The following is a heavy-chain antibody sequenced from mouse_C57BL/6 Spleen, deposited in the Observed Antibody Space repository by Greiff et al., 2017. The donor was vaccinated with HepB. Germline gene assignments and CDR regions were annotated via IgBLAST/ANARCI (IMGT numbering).Heavy chain of an antibody. CDR1: GFSLTSYG. V-gene: IGHV2-6-1*01. CDR2: IWSDGST. CDR3: ARHDSSGSYAMDY. J-gene: IGHJ4*01. Sequence: VKLVESGPGLVAPSQSLSITCTVSGFSLTSYGVHWVRQPPGKGLEWLVVIWSDGSTTYNSALKSRLSISKDNSKSQVFLKMNSLQTDETAMYYCARHDSSGSYAMDYWGQGTSVTVSS. D-gene: IGHD3-2*02.